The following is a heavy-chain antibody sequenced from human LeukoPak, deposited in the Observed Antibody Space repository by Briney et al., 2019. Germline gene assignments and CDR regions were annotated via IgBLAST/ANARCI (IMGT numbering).Heavy chain of an antibody. V-gene: IGHV3-7*01. CDR2: IKQDGSEK. Sequence: GGSLRLSCAASGFTFSSYWMSWDRQAPGKGLEWVANIKQDGSEKYYVDSVKGRFTISKDNAKNSLYLQMNSLRAEDTAVYYCARDRVRFLEWSDAFDIWGQGTMVTVSS. CDR1: GFTFSSYW. J-gene: IGHJ3*02. D-gene: IGHD3-3*01. CDR3: ARDRVRFLEWSDAFDI.